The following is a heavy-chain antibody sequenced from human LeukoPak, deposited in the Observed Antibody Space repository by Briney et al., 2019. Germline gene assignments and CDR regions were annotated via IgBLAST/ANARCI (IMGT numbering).Heavy chain of an antibody. D-gene: IGHD2-15*01. V-gene: IGHV4-39*01. Sequence: SETLSLTCTVSGVSINSSSYYWGWIRQPPGKGLEWTGSIYYSGSTYYHPSLKSRVTISVDTSKNQFSLKLSSVTAADTAVYYCALEGGSDAFDIWGQGTMVTVSS. CDR2: IYYSGST. CDR3: ALEGGSDAFDI. CDR1: GVSINSSSYY. J-gene: IGHJ3*02.